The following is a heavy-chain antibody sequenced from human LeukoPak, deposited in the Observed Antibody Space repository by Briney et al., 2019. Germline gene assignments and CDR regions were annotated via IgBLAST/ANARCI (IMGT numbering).Heavy chain of an antibody. CDR2: IDTDGSTA. J-gene: IGHJ4*02. Sequence: SGGSLRLSCAASGFTFSSYGMHWVRQAPGKGLAWVSHIDTDGSTATYADSVRGRFTISRDNAKNTLYLQMNSLSAEDTAVYYCARNLYDSGGYYLDLDYWGQGTLVTVSS. CDR3: ARNLYDSGGYYLDLDY. D-gene: IGHD3-22*01. CDR1: GFTFSSYG. V-gene: IGHV3-74*01.